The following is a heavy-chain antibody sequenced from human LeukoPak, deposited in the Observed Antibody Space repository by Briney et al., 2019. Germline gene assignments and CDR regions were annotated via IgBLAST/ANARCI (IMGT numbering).Heavy chain of an antibody. CDR3: ARRAGAYSHPYDY. CDR1: GFTFSSYG. Sequence: GGSLRLSCAASGFTFSSYGMSWVRQAPGKGLEWVSAISGSGGSTYYADSVKGRFTISRDNSKNTLYLQMNSLRAEDTAVYYCARRAGAYSHPYDYWGQGTLVTVSS. CDR2: ISGSGGST. D-gene: IGHD4/OR15-4a*01. J-gene: IGHJ4*02. V-gene: IGHV3-23*01.